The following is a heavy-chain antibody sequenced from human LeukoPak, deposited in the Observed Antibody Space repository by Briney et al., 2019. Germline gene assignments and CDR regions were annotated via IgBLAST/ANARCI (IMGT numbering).Heavy chain of an antibody. V-gene: IGHV4-39*01. D-gene: IGHD2-15*01. CDR3: ARHRDIVVVVAAPNWFDP. Sequence: SETLSLTCTVSGGSISSSSYYWGWIRQPPGKGLEWIGSIYYSGSTYYNPSLKSRVTISVDTSKNQFSLKLSSVHAADTAVYYCARHRDIVVVVAAPNWFDPWGQGTLVTVSS. CDR1: GGSISSSSYY. CDR2: IYYSGST. J-gene: IGHJ5*02.